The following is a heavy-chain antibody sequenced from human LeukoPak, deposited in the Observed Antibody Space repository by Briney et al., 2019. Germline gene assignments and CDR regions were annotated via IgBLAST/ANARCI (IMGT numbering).Heavy chain of an antibody. V-gene: IGHV3-15*01. D-gene: IGHD3-3*01. Sequence: PGGSLRLSCAASGFTFSNAWMSWVRQAPGKGLEWVGRIKSKTDGGTTDYAAPVKGRFTISRDDSKNTLYLQMNSLKTEDTAVYYCTTGCYDFWGSPSACYFDYWGQGTLVTVSS. CDR1: GFTFSNAW. CDR3: TTGCYDFWGSPSACYFDY. J-gene: IGHJ4*02. CDR2: IKSKTDGGTT.